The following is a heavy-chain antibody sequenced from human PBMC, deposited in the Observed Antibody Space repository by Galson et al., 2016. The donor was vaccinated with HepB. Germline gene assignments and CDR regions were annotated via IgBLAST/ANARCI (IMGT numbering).Heavy chain of an antibody. J-gene: IGHJ6*02. CDR3: ARRVPVAGLSGWGYNMDV. V-gene: IGHV4-39*01. CDR1: GDSISRNNYF. D-gene: IGHD6-19*01. Sequence: SETLSLTCTVSGDSISRNNYFWVWIRQPPGKGLEWLGTMFYNGITQYNPSLNGRATISLDTSTSQFSLKLSSVTVADTAVYYCARRVPVAGLSGWGYNMDVWGQGTTVTVSS. CDR2: MFYNGIT.